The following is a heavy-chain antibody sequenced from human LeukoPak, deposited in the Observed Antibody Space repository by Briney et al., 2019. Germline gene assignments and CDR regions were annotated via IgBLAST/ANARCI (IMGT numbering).Heavy chain of an antibody. CDR2: LSPYSGNT. V-gene: IGHV1-18*01. CDR3: TRLGGYSPPSTGGNAFDI. D-gene: IGHD6-25*01. J-gene: IGHJ3*02. CDR1: GYTFTSYG. Sequence: ASVKVSCKASGYTFTSYGITWVRQAPGQGLEWVGWLSPYSGNTNYAQKVQGRVIMTTDTSTSTAYMELRSLRSDDTAMYFCTRLGGYSPPSTGGNAFDIWGQGTMVTVSS.